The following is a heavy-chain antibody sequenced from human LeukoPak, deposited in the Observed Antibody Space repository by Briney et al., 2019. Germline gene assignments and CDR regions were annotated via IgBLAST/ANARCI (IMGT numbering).Heavy chain of an antibody. J-gene: IGHJ4*02. CDR2: IYSSGIT. V-gene: IGHV4-4*07. CDR1: GGSIGSYY. CDR3: ARVRSGSYYFDY. Sequence: NTSETLSLTCSVSGGSIGSYYWSWIRQPAGKGLEWIGRIYSSGITNYNPSLKSRVTMSVDTSKNQFSLKLNSVAAADTAFYYCARVRSGSYYFDYWGQGTLVTVSS. D-gene: IGHD1-26*01.